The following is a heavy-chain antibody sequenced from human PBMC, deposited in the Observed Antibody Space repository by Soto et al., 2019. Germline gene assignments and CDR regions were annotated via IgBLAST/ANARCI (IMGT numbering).Heavy chain of an antibody. D-gene: IGHD2-2*01. CDR3: ARVVILLPTASTHYYYHFDV. J-gene: IGHJ6*02. V-gene: IGHV1-69*01. Sequence: QVQLVQSGAEVRKPGSSVTVSCKASGGTFSNYAISWVRQAPGQVLEWMGGIIPIVGTGSYAQKFQGRVTITADEPTTTAYMALSSLRFEDTAVYYCARVVILLPTASTHYYYHFDVWGPGTTVTVSS. CDR1: GGTFSNYA. CDR2: IIPIVGTG.